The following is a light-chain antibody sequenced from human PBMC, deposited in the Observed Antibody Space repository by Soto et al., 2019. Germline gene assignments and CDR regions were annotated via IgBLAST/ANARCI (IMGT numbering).Light chain of an antibody. V-gene: IGKV1-9*01. CDR2: DAS. CDR1: QVISSY. Sequence: IQLHPSQSSLSASVGYRFKITFLASQVISSYLGWYQQKPGKAPNLLIYDASTLHSGVPSRFSGGGSGTDFTLTISSLQPEDFATYYCQQVNVYPSNFGRGNTVDIK. J-gene: IGKJ4*01. CDR3: QQVNVYPSN.